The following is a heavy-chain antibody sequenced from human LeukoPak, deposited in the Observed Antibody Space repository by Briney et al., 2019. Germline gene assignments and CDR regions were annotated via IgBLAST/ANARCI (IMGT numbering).Heavy chain of an antibody. J-gene: IGHJ4*02. V-gene: IGHV3-48*01. CDR2: ISSSSSTI. CDR1: GFTFSSYS. D-gene: IGHD3-22*01. Sequence: GGSLRLSCAASGFTFSSYSMNWVRQAPGKGLEWVSYISSSSSTIYYADSVKGRFTISRDNAKNSLYLQMNSLRAEDTAVYYCARDWNGGYDSSGYYPTPHDYWGQGTLVTVSS. CDR3: ARDWNGGYDSSGYYPTPHDY.